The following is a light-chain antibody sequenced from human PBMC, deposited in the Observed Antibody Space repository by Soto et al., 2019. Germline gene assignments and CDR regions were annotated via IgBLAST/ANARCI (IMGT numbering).Light chain of an antibody. CDR1: SSNIGSNT. J-gene: IGLJ2*01. V-gene: IGLV1-44*01. CDR3: VAWDDSLNGYVV. Sequence: QSVLTQPPSGSGTPGRRVTISCSGSSSNIGSNTVNWYQQLPGTAPKLVIYSNNQRPSGVPDRFSGSKSGTSASLAISGLQSEDEADYYCVAWDDSLNGYVVFGGGTKVTVL. CDR2: SNN.